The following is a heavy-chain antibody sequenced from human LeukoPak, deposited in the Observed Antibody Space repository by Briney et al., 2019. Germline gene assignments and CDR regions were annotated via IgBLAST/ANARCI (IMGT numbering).Heavy chain of an antibody. D-gene: IGHD3-10*01. CDR1: GGTFSSYA. CDR3: TLLYGSGSYSPRFDY. Sequence: ASVKVSCKASGGTFSSYAISWVRQAPGQGLEWMGGIIPIFGTANYAQKFQGRVTITADESTSTAYMELSSLRSEDTAVYYCTLLYGSGSYSPRFDYWGQGTLVTVSS. J-gene: IGHJ4*02. CDR2: IIPIFGTA. V-gene: IGHV1-69*13.